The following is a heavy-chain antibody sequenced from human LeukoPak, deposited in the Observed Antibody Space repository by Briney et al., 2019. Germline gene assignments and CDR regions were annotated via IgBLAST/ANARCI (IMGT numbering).Heavy chain of an antibody. J-gene: IGHJ4*02. D-gene: IGHD2-2*01. CDR1: GGSFSGYY. CDR3: ARGGNVDVVVPAARPYYFDY. Sequence: PSETLSLTRAVYGGSFSGYYWSWIRQPPGKGLEWIGEINHSGSTNYNPSLKSRVTISVDTSKNQFSLKLSSVTAADTAVYYCARGGNVDVVVPAARPYYFDYWGQGTLVTVSS. V-gene: IGHV4-34*01. CDR2: INHSGST.